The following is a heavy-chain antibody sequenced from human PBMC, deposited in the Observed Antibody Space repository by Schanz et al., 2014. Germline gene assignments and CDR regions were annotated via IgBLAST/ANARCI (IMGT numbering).Heavy chain of an antibody. CDR1: GFAFSDYG. V-gene: IGHV3-30*18. CDR2: ISYDGSHK. Sequence: QVQLVESGGGVVQPGKSLRLSCAASGFAFSDYGMHWVRQAPGKGLEWVAVISYDGSHKDYADSVKGRFTISRDNSKNTLYLQMNRLRAEDTAVYYCAKVPYSSSWDYFDYWGQGTLVTVSS. CDR3: AKVPYSSSWDYFDY. D-gene: IGHD6-13*01. J-gene: IGHJ4*02.